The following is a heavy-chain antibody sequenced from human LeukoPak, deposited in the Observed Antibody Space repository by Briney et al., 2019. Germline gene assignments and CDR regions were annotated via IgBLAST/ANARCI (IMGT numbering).Heavy chain of an antibody. J-gene: IGHJ4*02. CDR1: GSTSSTYS. Sequence: GGPLSLPWAPSGSTSSTYSMTWVRQAPGKGLEWASPISSSSSYIYYADSVKGRFTISRDNAKNSLYLQMNSLRAEDTAVYYCARGQSGYSGYDYDYWGQGTLVTVSS. CDR2: ISSSSSYI. CDR3: ARGQSGYSGYDYDY. V-gene: IGHV3-21*01. D-gene: IGHD5-12*01.